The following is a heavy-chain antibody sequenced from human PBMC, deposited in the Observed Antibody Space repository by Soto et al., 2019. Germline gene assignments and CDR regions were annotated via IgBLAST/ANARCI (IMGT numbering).Heavy chain of an antibody. Sequence: NPSETLSLTCTVSGGSISSSSYYWGWIRQPPGKGLEWIGSIYYSGSTYYNPSLKSRVTISVDTSKNQFSLKLSSVTAADTAVDYCARHGTYYYDSSGDPGYFDYWGQGTLVTVSS. V-gene: IGHV4-39*01. CDR2: IYYSGST. D-gene: IGHD3-22*01. J-gene: IGHJ4*02. CDR1: GGSISSSSYY. CDR3: ARHGTYYYDSSGDPGYFDY.